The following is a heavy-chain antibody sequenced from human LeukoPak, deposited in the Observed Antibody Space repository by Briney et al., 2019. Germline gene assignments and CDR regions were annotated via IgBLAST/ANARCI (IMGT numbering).Heavy chain of an antibody. CDR3: TKRVMDIVVVVAATLAYFDY. D-gene: IGHD2-15*01. J-gene: IGHJ4*02. V-gene: IGHV3-74*01. CDR1: GFTFSSYW. CDR2: INSDGSST. Sequence: GGSLRPSCAASGFTFSSYWMHWVRQALGKGLVWVSRINSDGSSTSYADSVKGRFTISRDNSKNTLYLQMNSLRAEDTAVYYCTKRVMDIVVVVAATLAYFDYWGQGTLVTVSS.